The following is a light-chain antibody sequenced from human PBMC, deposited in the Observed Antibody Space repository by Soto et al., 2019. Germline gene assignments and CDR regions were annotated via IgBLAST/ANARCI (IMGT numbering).Light chain of an antibody. CDR3: QQRFSWRS. J-gene: IGKJ3*01. Sequence: IVLAQSPATLSLSPGERATLSCRASQDVGHYLPWYQQRPGQAPRLLIYDASNRATGIPARFSGSGSGTDFTLTISSLEPEDCAVYYCQQRFSWRSFGPGTRVDFK. CDR1: QDVGHY. CDR2: DAS. V-gene: IGKV3D-11*01.